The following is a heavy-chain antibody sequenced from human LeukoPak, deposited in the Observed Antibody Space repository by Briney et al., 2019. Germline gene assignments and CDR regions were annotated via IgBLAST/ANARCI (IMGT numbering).Heavy chain of an antibody. V-gene: IGHV3-30*02. CDR2: VRYDGNNK. J-gene: IGHJ3*01. CDR1: GFTFSSYG. D-gene: IGHD1-7*01. CDR3: AKNLGYNWNSDAFDV. Sequence: GGSLRLSCAGSGFTFSSYGMHWVRQAPGKGLEWVAFVRYDGNNKDYADSVKGRFTISRDYSSNSLYLQMNSLRPEDTAVYYCAKNLGYNWNSDAFDVWGQGTMVTVSS.